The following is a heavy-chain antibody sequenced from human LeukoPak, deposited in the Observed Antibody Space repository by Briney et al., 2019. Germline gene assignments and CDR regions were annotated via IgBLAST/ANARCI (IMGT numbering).Heavy chain of an antibody. CDR3: ARDLCRSTSCYRGLFDY. V-gene: IGHV3-30-3*01. Sequence: GRSLGLSCAASGFTFSSYAMHWVRQAPGKGLEWVAVISYDGSNKYYADSVKGRFTISRDNSKNSLYLQMNSLRAEDTAVYYCARDLCRSTSCYRGLFDYWGQGTLVTVSS. CDR1: GFTFSSYA. J-gene: IGHJ4*02. CDR2: ISYDGSNK. D-gene: IGHD2-2*02.